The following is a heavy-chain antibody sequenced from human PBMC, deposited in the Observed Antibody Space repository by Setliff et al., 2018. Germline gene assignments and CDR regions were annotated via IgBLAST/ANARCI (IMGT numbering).Heavy chain of an antibody. J-gene: IGHJ6*02. D-gene: IGHD6-13*01. Sequence: PSETLSLTCAVSGDSISSSNWWNWVRQPPGKGLEWIGYIYYSGSTNYNPSLKSRVTISVDTSKNQFSLKLSSVTAADTAVYYCARDEGSSYFYGMDVWGQGTTVTVSS. CDR2: IYYSGST. CDR3: ARDEGSSYFYGMDV. CDR1: GDSISSSNW. V-gene: IGHV4-4*02.